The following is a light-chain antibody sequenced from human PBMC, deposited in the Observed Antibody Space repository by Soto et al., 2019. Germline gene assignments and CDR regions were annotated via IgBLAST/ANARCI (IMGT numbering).Light chain of an antibody. CDR2: AAS. CDR3: QQLNSYPLT. J-gene: IGKJ4*01. CDR1: QGISSY. Sequence: IQLTQSPSSLSASVGDRVTITCRASQGISSYLAWYQQKSGKAPKLLIYAASTLQSGVPSRFSGSGSGTDFTLTISSLQPGDFATYYCQQLNSYPLTFGGGTKVEIK. V-gene: IGKV1-9*01.